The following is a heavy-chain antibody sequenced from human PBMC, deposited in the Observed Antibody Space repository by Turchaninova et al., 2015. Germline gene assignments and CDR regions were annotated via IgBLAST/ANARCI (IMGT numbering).Heavy chain of an antibody. V-gene: IGHV4-34*02. D-gene: IGHD4-23*01. Sequence: QVHLQQRGAGLLKSSETLSLTCAVYGGSFSGYYWTWIRQPPGKGLEWIGEIYHSGITNYNPSLKSRVSLSVDTSQNQVSLKLTSVTAADTAVYYCARFRWGDGLDIWGQGTMVTVAS. J-gene: IGHJ3*02. CDR3: ARFRWGDGLDI. CDR2: IYHSGIT. CDR1: GGSFSGYY.